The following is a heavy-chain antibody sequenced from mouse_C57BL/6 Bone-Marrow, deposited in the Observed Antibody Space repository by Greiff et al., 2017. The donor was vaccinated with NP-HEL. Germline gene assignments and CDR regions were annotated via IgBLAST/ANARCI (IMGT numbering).Heavy chain of an antibody. CDR1: GYTFTSYW. D-gene: IGHD2-4*01. Sequence: VQLQQSGAELVMPGASVKLSCKASGYTFTSYWMHWVKQRPGQGLEWIGEIDPSDSYTNYNQKFKGKSTLTVDKSSSTAYMQLSSLTSEDSAVYYCARDDYDYSWFAYWGQGTLVTVSA. V-gene: IGHV1-69*01. J-gene: IGHJ3*01. CDR2: IDPSDSYT. CDR3: ARDDYDYSWFAY.